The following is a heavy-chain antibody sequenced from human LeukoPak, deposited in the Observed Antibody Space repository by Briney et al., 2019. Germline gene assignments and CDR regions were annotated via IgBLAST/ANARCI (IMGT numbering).Heavy chain of an antibody. CDR3: AKDSAAVRPPGKFDH. CDR2: IRYDGSNT. D-gene: IGHD1-1*01. Sequence: PGGSLRLSCAASGFIFSSYAMHWVRQTPGKGLEWVAFIRYDGSNTYYADSVKGRFTISRDNSKNTLYLQMNTLRAEDRAVYYCAKDSAAVRPPGKFDHWGQGTLVTVSS. CDR1: GFIFSSYA. V-gene: IGHV3-30*02. J-gene: IGHJ4*02.